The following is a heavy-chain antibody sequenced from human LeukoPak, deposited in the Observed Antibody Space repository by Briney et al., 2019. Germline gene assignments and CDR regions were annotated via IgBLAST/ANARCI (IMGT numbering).Heavy chain of an antibody. J-gene: IGHJ4*02. V-gene: IGHV3-23*01. Sequence: PGGSLRLSCAASGFTFSSYAMSWVRQAPGKGLEWVSAISGSGGSTYYADSVKGRVTISRDNSKNTLYLQMNSLRAEDTAVYYCAKDPSGFRAAPAPGYFDYWGQGTLVTVPS. D-gene: IGHD6-13*01. CDR3: AKDPSGFRAAPAPGYFDY. CDR2: ISGSGGST. CDR1: GFTFSSYA.